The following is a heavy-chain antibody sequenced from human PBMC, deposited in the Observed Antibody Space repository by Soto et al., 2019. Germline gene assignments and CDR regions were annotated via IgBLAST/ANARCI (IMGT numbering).Heavy chain of an antibody. CDR2: IYPGDSDT. J-gene: IGHJ4*02. CDR3: ARPYYYDSSGSPASYYFDY. Sequence: PWESLKISCRSSGYSFTRYWIGWVRQMPGKGLEWMGIIYPGDSDTRYSPSFQGQVTISADKSISTAYLQWSSLKASDTAMYYCARPYYYDSSGSPASYYFDYWGQGTLVTVSS. D-gene: IGHD3-22*01. CDR1: GYSFTRYW. V-gene: IGHV5-51*01.